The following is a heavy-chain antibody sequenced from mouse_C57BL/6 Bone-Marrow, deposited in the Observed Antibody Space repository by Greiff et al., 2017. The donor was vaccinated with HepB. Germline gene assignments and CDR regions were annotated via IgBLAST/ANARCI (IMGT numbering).Heavy chain of an antibody. CDR3: ARMLLRSFAY. D-gene: IGHD1-1*01. CDR2: INPYNGGT. V-gene: IGHV1-19*01. Sequence: EVQLQESGPVLVKPGASVKMSCKASGYTFTDYYMNWVKQSHGKSLEWIGVINPYNGGTSYNQKFKGKATLTVDKSSSTAYMELNSLTSEDSAVYYCARMLLRSFAYWGQGTLVTVSA. CDR1: GYTFTDYY. J-gene: IGHJ3*01.